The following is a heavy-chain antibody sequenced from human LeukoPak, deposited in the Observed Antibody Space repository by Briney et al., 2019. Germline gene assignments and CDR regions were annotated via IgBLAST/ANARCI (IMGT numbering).Heavy chain of an antibody. CDR1: GGSISSYY. CDR2: IYYSGST. V-gene: IGHV4-59*12. J-gene: IGHJ6*02. D-gene: IGHD2-15*01. CDR3: AGDDCRDGYNYCYYYGMDV. Sequence: SETLSLTCTVSGGSISSYYWSWIRQPPGKGLEWIGYIYYSGSTNYNPSLKSRVTISVDTSKNQFSLKLSSVTAADTAVYYCAGDDCRDGYNYCYYYGMDVWGRGTTVTVSS.